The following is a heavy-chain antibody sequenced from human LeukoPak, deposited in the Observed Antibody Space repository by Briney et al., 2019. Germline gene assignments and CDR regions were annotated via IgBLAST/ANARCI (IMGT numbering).Heavy chain of an antibody. D-gene: IGHD5-18*01. CDR3: VAMGYNYFDP. CDR2: IGSSSSYI. Sequence: GGSLRLSCAASGFNFSTYIMNWVRQAPGKGLEWVSYIGSSSSYIDYASSVRGRFTVSRDNAKNSLYLQMNSLRDEDTAVYYCVAMGYNYFDPWGQGSLVIVSS. J-gene: IGHJ4*02. CDR1: GFNFSTYI. V-gene: IGHV3-21*01.